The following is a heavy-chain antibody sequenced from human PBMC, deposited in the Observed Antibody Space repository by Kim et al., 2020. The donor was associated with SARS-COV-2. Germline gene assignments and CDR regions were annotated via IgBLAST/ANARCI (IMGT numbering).Heavy chain of an antibody. Sequence: GGSLRLSCAASGLTFIDHWMHWVRQAPGEGLVWVSRINTHGYTTNYADSVKGRFTISRDNAKNTLYLEMNSLRAEDTAVYYCAKDYRGVAAIDYWGQGTLVTVS. CDR3: AKDYRGVAAIDY. CDR1: GLTFIDHW. CDR2: INTHGYTT. D-gene: IGHD5-12*01. J-gene: IGHJ4*02. V-gene: IGHV3-74*01.